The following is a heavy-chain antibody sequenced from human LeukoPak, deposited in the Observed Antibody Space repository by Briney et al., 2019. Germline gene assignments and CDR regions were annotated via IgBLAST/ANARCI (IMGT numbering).Heavy chain of an antibody. CDR3: ARGGGGTMVRGVITNWFDP. CDR2: IYHSGST. Sequence: SETLSLTCAVSGGSISSGGYSWSWIRQPPGKGLEWIGYIYHSGSTYYNPSLKSRVTISVDRSKNQFSLKLSSVTAADTAVYYWARGGGGTMVRGVITNWFDPWGQGTLVTVSS. D-gene: IGHD3-10*01. CDR1: GGSISSGGYS. V-gene: IGHV4-30-2*01. J-gene: IGHJ5*02.